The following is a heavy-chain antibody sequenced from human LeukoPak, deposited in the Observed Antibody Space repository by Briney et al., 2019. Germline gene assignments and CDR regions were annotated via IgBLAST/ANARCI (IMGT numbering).Heavy chain of an antibody. J-gene: IGHJ3*02. V-gene: IGHV3-23*01. D-gene: IGHD2-21*01. CDR3: ARDRIPKIKVDAFDI. Sequence: GGSLRLSCTASGFTFSNFAMSWVRQAPGKGLEWVSCISGSGGTTYYADSVKGRFIISRDNSKKTLYQQMNSLRAEDTAVYYCARDRIPKIKVDAFDIWGHGTMVTVSS. CDR1: GFTFSNFA. CDR2: ISGSGGTT.